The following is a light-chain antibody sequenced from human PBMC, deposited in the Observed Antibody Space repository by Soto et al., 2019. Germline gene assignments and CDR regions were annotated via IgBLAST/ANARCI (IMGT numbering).Light chain of an antibody. CDR1: QSVTTR. CDR2: GAS. Sequence: VLSQSAGALSLTAGERVTLSCRASQSVTTRLAWYQHKPGQAPRLLMSGASSRASGVPVRFSGSGSGTDFTLTISRLEPEDFAVYYCQQYGSSPITFCQGRRLEI. J-gene: IGKJ5*01. V-gene: IGKV3-20*01. CDR3: QQYGSSPIT.